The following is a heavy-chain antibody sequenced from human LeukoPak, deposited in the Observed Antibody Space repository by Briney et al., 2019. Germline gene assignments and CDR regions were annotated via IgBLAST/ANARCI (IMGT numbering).Heavy chain of an antibody. V-gene: IGHV3-53*01. J-gene: IGHJ4*02. CDR1: GFTVSSNY. CDR3: ARDESGEQWLVPAYYFDY. CDR2: IYSGGST. Sequence: GGSLRLSCAASGFTVSSNYMSWVRQAPGKGLEWVSVIYSGGSTYYADSVKGRFTFSRDNSKNTLYLQMNSLRAEDTAVYYCARDESGEQWLVPAYYFDYWGQGTLVTVSS. D-gene: IGHD6-19*01.